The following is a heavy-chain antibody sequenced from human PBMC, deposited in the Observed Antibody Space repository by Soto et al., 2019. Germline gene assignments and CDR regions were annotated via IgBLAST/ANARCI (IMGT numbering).Heavy chain of an antibody. Sequence: SETLSLTCAVYGGSFSGYYWSWIRQPPGKGMEWIGEINHSGSTNYNPSLKSRVTISVDTSKNQFSLKLSSVTAADTAVYYCARVRRITIFGVVPLGMDVWGQGTTVTVSS. CDR1: GGSFSGYY. J-gene: IGHJ6*02. CDR3: ARVRRITIFGVVPLGMDV. D-gene: IGHD3-3*01. V-gene: IGHV4-34*01. CDR2: INHSGST.